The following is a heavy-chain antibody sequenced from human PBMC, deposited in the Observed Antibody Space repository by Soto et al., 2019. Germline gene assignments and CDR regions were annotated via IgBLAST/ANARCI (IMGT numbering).Heavy chain of an antibody. V-gene: IGHV1-2*02. CDR3: ARDSSSWYLRDMEG. J-gene: IGHJ6*02. D-gene: IGHD6-13*01. CDR1: GSAFTGHY. CDR2: INANSGGT. Sequence: APVMGAFAAAGSAFTGHYRHLVRQDPGQGLEWMGWINANSGGTNYAQKFEERVTMTSDTSITTAYMELQRLKSDDTAGEDGARDSSSWYLRDMEGWCQGKTVTV.